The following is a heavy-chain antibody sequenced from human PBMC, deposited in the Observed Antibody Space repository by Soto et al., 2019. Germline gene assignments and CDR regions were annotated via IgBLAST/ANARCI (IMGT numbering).Heavy chain of an antibody. J-gene: IGHJ6*02. CDR1: GGSGSSGGYY. CDR3: AREHTAMVNAMDV. D-gene: IGHD5-18*01. V-gene: IGHV4-61*08. Sequence: PSETLLRTCTVSGGSGSSGGYYWSWIRQPPWKGLEWIGYIYYSGSNNYNPSLKSLVTISVDMSKNQFSLKLSSVTAADKAVYYCAREHTAMVNAMDVLCQGTPVP. CDR2: IYYSGSN.